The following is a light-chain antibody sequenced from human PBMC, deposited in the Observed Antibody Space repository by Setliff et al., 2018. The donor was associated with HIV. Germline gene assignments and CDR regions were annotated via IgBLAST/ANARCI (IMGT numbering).Light chain of an antibody. V-gene: IGLV2-23*01. CDR1: SGDVGRYNL. CDR3: CSDTGSNTYV. Sequence: ALAQPASVSGSPGQSITISCTGTSGDVGRYNLVSWYQQQPGKPPKLMIYQASKRPSGVSNRFSGSKSGNTASLTISGLQAEDEADYYCCSDTGSNTYVFGTGTKVTVL. CDR2: QAS. J-gene: IGLJ1*01.